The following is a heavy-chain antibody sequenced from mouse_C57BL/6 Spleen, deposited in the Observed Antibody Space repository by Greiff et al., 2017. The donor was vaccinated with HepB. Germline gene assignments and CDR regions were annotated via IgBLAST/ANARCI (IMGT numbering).Heavy chain of an antibody. J-gene: IGHJ4*01. CDR1: GYTFTSYW. Sequence: QVQLQQSGAELAKPGASVKLSCKASGYTFTSYWMHWVKQRPGQGLEWIGYINPSSGYTKYNQKFKDKATLTADKSSSTAYMQLSSLTYEDSAVYYCARSSITTVVATSNYYAMDYWGQGTSVTVSS. CDR2: INPSSGYT. V-gene: IGHV1-7*01. CDR3: ARSSITTVVATSNYYAMDY. D-gene: IGHD1-1*01.